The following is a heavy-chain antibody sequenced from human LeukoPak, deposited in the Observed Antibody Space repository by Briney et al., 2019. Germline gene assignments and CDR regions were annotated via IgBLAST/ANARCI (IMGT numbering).Heavy chain of an antibody. CDR1: GGSISSGSYY. D-gene: IGHD3-9*01. CDR2: IYTSGST. Sequence: SQTLSHTCTVSGGSISSGSYYWSWIRQPAGKGLEWIGRIYTSGSTNYNPSLKSRVTISVDTSKNQFSLKLSSVTAADTAVYYCAREGLRYFDWLLPDDAFDIWGQGTMVTVSS. CDR3: AREGLRYFDWLLPDDAFDI. V-gene: IGHV4-61*02. J-gene: IGHJ3*02.